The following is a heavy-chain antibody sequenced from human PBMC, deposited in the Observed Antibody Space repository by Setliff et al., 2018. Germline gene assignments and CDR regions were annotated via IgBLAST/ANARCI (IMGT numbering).Heavy chain of an antibody. CDR2: INHRGST. Sequence: SETLSLTCAAYGGTFSDYYWTWIRQPPGKGLEWVGEINHRGSTNYNPSLKSRVTVSVDTSKNQFSLKLSSVTAADTAVYYCARGEVFVDYWGQGTLVTVSS. V-gene: IGHV4-34*01. J-gene: IGHJ4*02. CDR1: GGTFSDYY. D-gene: IGHD1-20*01. CDR3: ARGEVFVDY.